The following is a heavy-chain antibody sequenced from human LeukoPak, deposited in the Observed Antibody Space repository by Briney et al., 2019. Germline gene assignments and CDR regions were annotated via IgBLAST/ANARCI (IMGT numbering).Heavy chain of an antibody. D-gene: IGHD1-26*01. CDR2: IFTSGSA. CDR3: ARDHQGGWFDP. J-gene: IGHJ5*02. V-gene: IGHV4-4*07. Sequence: PSETLSLTCTGSGGSITNYYWNWIRQPAGKGLEWIGRIFTSGSANYNPSLESRVTMSVDTSKNQFSLNLTSVTAADTAVYYCARDHQGGWFDPWGQGTLVTVSS. CDR1: GGSITNYY.